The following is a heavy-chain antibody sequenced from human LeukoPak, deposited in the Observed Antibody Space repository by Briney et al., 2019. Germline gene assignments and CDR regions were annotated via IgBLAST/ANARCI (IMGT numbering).Heavy chain of an antibody. V-gene: IGHV4-39*01. Sequence: PSETLSLTCSVSGGSISGSGYYWAGIRQPPGKGLEWIGSIYYTGSTHYNSSLKSRVTMSVDTSKNQFSLKLSSVTAADTAVYYCASPLGGFDNWGQGTLVTVSS. CDR3: ASPLGGFDN. D-gene: IGHD3-16*01. CDR1: GGSISGSGYY. CDR2: IYYTGST. J-gene: IGHJ4*02.